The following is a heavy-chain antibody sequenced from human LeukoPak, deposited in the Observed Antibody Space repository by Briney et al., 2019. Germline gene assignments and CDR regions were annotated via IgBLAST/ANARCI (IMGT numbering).Heavy chain of an antibody. Sequence: GSLRLSCAASGFTVSSNYMTWVRQAPGKGLEWLSVMYSGGSTYYAASVEGRFTISRDNSKNTVYLQMNSLRAEDTAVYFCARGGPGVFAYWGQGTLVTVSS. CDR2: MYSGGST. CDR3: ARGGPGVFAY. D-gene: IGHD3-10*01. V-gene: IGHV3-53*01. J-gene: IGHJ4*02. CDR1: GFTVSSNY.